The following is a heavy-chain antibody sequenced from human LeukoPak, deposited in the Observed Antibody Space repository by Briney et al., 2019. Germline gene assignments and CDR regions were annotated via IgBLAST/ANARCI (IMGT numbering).Heavy chain of an antibody. CDR3: ATLPAAAAAYNWFGP. CDR1: GYTLTELS. J-gene: IGHJ5*02. D-gene: IGHD6-13*01. CDR2: FDPGDGET. V-gene: IGHV1-24*01. Sequence: ASVKVSCKVSGYTLTELSMHWVRQAPGKGLEWMGGFDPGDGETIYAQKFQGRVTMTEDTSTDTAYMELSSLRSEDTAVYYCATLPAAAAAYNWFGPWGQGTLVTVSS.